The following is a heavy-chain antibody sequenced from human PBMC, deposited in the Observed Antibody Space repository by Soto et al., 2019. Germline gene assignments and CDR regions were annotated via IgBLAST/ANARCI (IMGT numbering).Heavy chain of an antibody. V-gene: IGHV1-2*02. J-gene: IGHJ4*02. CDR1: GYTFIGYY. CDR2: IKPNSGDT. CDR3: ARDPGCTNGWFLDY. D-gene: IGHD6-19*01. Sequence: ASVKVSCKASGYTFIGYYMHWVRQAPGQELEWMGWIKPNSGDTDYAQKFRGKVTLTRDTSISTAYMELSRLKYDDTAVYYCARDPGCTNGWFLDYWGQGILVTV.